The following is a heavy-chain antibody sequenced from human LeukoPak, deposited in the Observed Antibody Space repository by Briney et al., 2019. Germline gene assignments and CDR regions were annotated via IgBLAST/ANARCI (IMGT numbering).Heavy chain of an antibody. CDR3: ARGLARSDVGGGS. CDR2: ISYDGSNK. D-gene: IGHD3-10*01. V-gene: IGHV3-30*03. Sequence: PGGSLRLSCAASGFTFSSYGMHWVSHAPGKGLEGVAVISYDGSNKYYADSVKGRFTISRDNSKYTLFVQMNSLVSEHTAIFYCARGLARSDVGGGSWGQGTLVIVSS. J-gene: IGHJ5*02. CDR1: GFTFSSYG.